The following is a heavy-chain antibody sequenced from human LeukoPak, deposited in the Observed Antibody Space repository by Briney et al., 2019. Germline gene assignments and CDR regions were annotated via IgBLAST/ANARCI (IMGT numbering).Heavy chain of an antibody. V-gene: IGHV3-11*06. CDR3: ARGRGPRNLYCFDY. J-gene: IGHJ4*02. CDR1: GFTFSTYA. CDR2: VSSSSSYT. D-gene: IGHD1-1*01. Sequence: GGSLRLSCAASGFTFSTYAMSWIRQAPGKGLEWVSYVSSSSSYTNYADSVKGRFTISRDNAMNSLYLQMNSLRAEDTAAYYCARGRGPRNLYCFDYWGQGTLVTVFS.